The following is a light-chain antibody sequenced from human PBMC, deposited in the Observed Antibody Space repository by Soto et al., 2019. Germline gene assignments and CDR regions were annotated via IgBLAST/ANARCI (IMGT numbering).Light chain of an antibody. CDR2: LNSDGSH. CDR3: QTWGSGIVV. Sequence: QSVLTQSPSASASLGASVKLTCTLSSGHSNYALAWHQQQSEKGPRYLMKLNSDGSHSKGDGIPDRFSGSSSGAERYLTISSRQSEDEADYYWQTWGSGIVVFGGGTKLTVL. J-gene: IGLJ2*01. V-gene: IGLV4-69*01. CDR1: SGHSNYA.